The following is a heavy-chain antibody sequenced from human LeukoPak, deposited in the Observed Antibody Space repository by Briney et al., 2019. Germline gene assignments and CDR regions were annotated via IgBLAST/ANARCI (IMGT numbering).Heavy chain of an antibody. CDR2: ISYDGSNK. D-gene: IGHD6-13*01. Sequence: PGRSLRLSCAASGFTFSSYAMHWVRQTPGKGLEWVAVISYDGSNKYYADSVKGRFTISRDNSKNTLYLQMNSLRAEDTAVYYCARDQGVIVAAPTGGWGQGTLVTVSS. CDR1: GFTFSSYA. J-gene: IGHJ4*02. V-gene: IGHV3-30-3*01. CDR3: ARDQGVIVAAPTGG.